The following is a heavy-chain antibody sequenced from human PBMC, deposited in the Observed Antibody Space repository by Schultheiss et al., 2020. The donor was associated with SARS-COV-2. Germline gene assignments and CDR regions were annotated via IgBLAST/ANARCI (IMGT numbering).Heavy chain of an antibody. CDR2: INHSGST. CDR1: GGSISSYY. J-gene: IGHJ4*02. CDR3: ARDRIGGFDY. V-gene: IGHV4-59*01. Sequence: GSLRLSCTVSGGSISSYYWSWIRQPPGKGLEWIGEINHSGSTNYNPSLKSRVTISVDPSKNQFSLKLSSVTAADTAVYYCARDRIGGFDYWGQGTLVTVSS. D-gene: IGHD2/OR15-2a*01.